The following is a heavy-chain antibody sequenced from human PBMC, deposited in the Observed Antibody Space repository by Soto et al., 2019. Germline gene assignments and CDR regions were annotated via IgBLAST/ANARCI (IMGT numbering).Heavy chain of an antibody. CDR1: GFTFSSYS. CDR2: ISSSSSTI. V-gene: IGHV3-48*02. D-gene: IGHD6-25*01. Sequence: GSLRLSCAASGFTFSSYSMNWVRQAPGKGLEWVSYISSSSSTIYYADSVKGRFTISRDNAKNSLYLQMNSLRDEDTAVYYCARDANSGYYYGMDVWGQGTTVTVSS. J-gene: IGHJ6*02. CDR3: ARDANSGYYYGMDV.